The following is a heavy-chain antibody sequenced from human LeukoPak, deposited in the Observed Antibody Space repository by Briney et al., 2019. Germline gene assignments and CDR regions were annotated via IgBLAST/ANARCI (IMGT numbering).Heavy chain of an antibody. Sequence: ASVKVSCKASGYTFTSYYMHWVRQAPGQGLEWMGIINPSGGSTSYAQKFQGRVTMTEVTSTDTAYMELSSLRSEDTAVYYCATPDIVATIGAFDIWGQGTMVTVSS. J-gene: IGHJ3*02. CDR1: GYTFTSYY. CDR3: ATPDIVATIGAFDI. CDR2: INPSGGST. V-gene: IGHV1-46*01. D-gene: IGHD5-12*01.